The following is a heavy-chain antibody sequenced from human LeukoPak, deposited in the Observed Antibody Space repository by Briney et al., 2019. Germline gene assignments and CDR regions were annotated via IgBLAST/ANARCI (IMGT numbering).Heavy chain of an antibody. CDR3: ARTSIAAGPNAFDY. Sequence: PSETLSLTCTVSGYSISSGYYWGWIRQPPGKGLEWIGSIYYSGSTYYNPSLKSRVTISVDTSKNQFSLKLSSVTAADTAVYYCARTSIAAGPNAFDYWGQGTLVTVSS. V-gene: IGHV4-38-2*02. CDR1: GYSISSGYY. D-gene: IGHD6-13*01. J-gene: IGHJ4*02. CDR2: IYYSGST.